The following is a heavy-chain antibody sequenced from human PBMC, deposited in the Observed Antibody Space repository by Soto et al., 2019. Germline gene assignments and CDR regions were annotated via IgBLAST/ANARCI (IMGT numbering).Heavy chain of an antibody. Sequence: VKLAVKPAGCTLTIYYIHWGRQAPGQGLEWVGLINPKTGTTNDAPKFQGRVTMTSDTSTSTAYMELSSLRSEDTAVFYCARVYGYFFALLGQRTLVTVS. J-gene: IGHJ5*02. CDR1: GCTLTIYY. D-gene: IGHD2-8*02. CDR2: INPKTGTT. CDR3: ARVYGYFFAL. V-gene: IGHV1-2*06.